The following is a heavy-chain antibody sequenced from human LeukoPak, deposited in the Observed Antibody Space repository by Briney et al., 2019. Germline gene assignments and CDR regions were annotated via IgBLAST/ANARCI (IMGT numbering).Heavy chain of an antibody. V-gene: IGHV4-59*12. J-gene: IGHJ3*02. CDR1: GGSISSYY. D-gene: IGHD3-10*01. CDR3: ARVGPRWSLYGSGSYYNQGAFDI. Sequence: PSETLSLTCTVSGGSISSYYWSWIRQPPGKGLEWIGYIYYSGSTNYNPSLKSRVTISVDTSKNQFSLKLSSVTAADTAVYYCARVGPRWSLYGSGSYYNQGAFDIWGQGTMVTVSS. CDR2: IYYSGST.